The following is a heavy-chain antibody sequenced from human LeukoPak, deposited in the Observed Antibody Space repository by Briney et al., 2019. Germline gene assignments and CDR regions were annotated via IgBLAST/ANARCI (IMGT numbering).Heavy chain of an antibody. Sequence: GSLRLSCAASGFTFSSYGMHWVRQAPGKGLEWVAFIRYDGNNKYYADSVKGRFTISRDNSKNTLYLQMNSLRAEDTAVYYCAKDGGFIIRAFDIWGQGTMVTVSS. J-gene: IGHJ3*02. D-gene: IGHD3-16*02. CDR3: AKDGGFIIRAFDI. CDR2: IRYDGNNK. V-gene: IGHV3-30*02. CDR1: GFTFSSYG.